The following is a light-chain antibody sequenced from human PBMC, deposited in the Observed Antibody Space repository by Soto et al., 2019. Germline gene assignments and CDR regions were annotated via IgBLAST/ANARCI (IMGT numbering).Light chain of an antibody. J-gene: IGLJ2*01. V-gene: IGLV1-40*01. CDR2: GNT. Sequence: QAVVTQPPSVSGAPGQRVTISCTGSSSNIGAGYDVQWYQQLPGAAPRLLIFGNTNRPSGVPDRFSGSRSDTSASLAISGLQAEDESDYYCQSYDISLSVSVVFGGGTKLTVL. CDR1: SSNIGAGYD. CDR3: QSYDISLSVSVV.